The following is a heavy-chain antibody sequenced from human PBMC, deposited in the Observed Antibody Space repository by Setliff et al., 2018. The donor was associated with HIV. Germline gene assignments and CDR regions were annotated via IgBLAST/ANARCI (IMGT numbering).Heavy chain of an antibody. CDR1: GASINSGYDY. Sequence: SETLSLTCTVSGASINSGYDYWVWIRQPPGKGLQWIGSIYNSASTYYSPSLKRRVIMSVDTSKNRFSLRLPSVSAADTAVYYCARTSYNFWGGPDSWGQGTLVTVSS. D-gene: IGHD3-3*01. CDR2: IYNSAST. CDR3: ARTSYNFWGGPDS. J-gene: IGHJ4*02. V-gene: IGHV4-39*02.